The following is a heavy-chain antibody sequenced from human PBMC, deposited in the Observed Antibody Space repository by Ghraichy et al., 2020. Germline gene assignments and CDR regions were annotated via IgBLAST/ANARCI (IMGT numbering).Heavy chain of an antibody. CDR2: ISSSGSTI. J-gene: IGHJ2*01. V-gene: IGHV3-48*03. D-gene: IGHD1-26*01. Sequence: GESLNISCAASGFTFSSYEMNWVRQAPGKGLEWVSYISSSGSTIYYADSVKGRFTISRDNAKNSLYLQMNSLRAEDTAVYYCARARTRSGSYFRVRKNWYFDLWGRGTLVTVSS. CDR1: GFTFSSYE. CDR3: ARARTRSGSYFRVRKNWYFDL.